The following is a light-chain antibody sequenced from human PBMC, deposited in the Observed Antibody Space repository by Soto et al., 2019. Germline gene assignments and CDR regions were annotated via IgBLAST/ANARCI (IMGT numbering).Light chain of an antibody. Sequence: NFMLTQPHSVSESPGKTVTISCTRSSGSIASNYVQWYQQRPGSAPTTVMYEDNQRPSGVPDRFSGSIDSSSNSASLTISGLKTEDEADYYCQSYDSTNLVFGGGTQLTVL. CDR3: QSYDSTNLV. J-gene: IGLJ2*01. CDR1: SGSIASNY. CDR2: EDN. V-gene: IGLV6-57*04.